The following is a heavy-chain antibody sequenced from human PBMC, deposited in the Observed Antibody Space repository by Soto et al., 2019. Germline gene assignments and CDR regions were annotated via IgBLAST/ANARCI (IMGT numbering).Heavy chain of an antibody. CDR1: GGSVSSGSYY. D-gene: IGHD1-26*01. J-gene: IGHJ4*02. CDR3: ARGHGRGSYNY. V-gene: IGHV4-61*01. Sequence: SETLSLTCAVSGGSVSSGSYYWSWIRQPPGKGLEWIGYIYYSGSTNYNPSLKSRVTISVDTSKNQFSLKLSSVTAADTAVYYCARGHGRGSYNYWGQGTLVTVSS. CDR2: IYYSGST.